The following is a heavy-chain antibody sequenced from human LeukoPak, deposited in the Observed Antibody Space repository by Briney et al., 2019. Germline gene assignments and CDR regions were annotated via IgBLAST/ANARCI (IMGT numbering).Heavy chain of an antibody. CDR1: GYTFTGYY. D-gene: IGHD2-15*01. J-gene: IGHJ4*02. CDR2: INTNSGGT. Sequence: ASVKVSCKASGYTFTGYYMHWVRQAPGQGLEWMGWINTNSGGTNYAQKFQGRVTMTRDTSISIAYMELSRLRSDDTAVYYCARVDSSDAGNFDYWGQGTLVTVSS. CDR3: ARVDSSDAGNFDY. V-gene: IGHV1-2*02.